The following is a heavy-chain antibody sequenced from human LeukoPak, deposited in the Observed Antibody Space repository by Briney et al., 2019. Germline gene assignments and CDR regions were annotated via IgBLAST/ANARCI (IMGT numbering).Heavy chain of an antibody. CDR2: INHRGST. D-gene: IGHD3-3*01. CDR3: ARGPVLRFLEGLNVAYDILTGYFDY. CDR1: GGSISGYY. V-gene: IGHV4-34*01. Sequence: SETLSLTCTVSGGSISGYYWSWIRQPPGKGLEWIGEINHRGSTNYNPSLKSRVTISVDTSKNQFSLKLSSVTAADTAVYYCARGPVLRFLEGLNVAYDILTGYFDYWGQGTLVTVSS. J-gene: IGHJ4*02.